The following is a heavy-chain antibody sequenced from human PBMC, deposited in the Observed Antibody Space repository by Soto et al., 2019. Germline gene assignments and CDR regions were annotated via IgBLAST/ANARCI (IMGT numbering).Heavy chain of an antibody. CDR3: SQGVGSRGCFDY. Sequence: SGPTLVNPTHTLTLTCTFCGFSLTTGGVSVGWIRQSPGKALEWLASINWNDAQRYSPSLKSRVTITKANSKKQVVLTMTNVDPLGRATYFCSQGVGSRGCFDYRGQGTLVTVSS. J-gene: IGHJ4*02. V-gene: IGHV2-5*01. CDR2: INWNDAQ. CDR1: GFSLTTGGVS. D-gene: IGHD3-10*01.